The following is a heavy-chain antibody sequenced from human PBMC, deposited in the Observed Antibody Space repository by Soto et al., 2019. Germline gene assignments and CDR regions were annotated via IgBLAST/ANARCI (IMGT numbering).Heavy chain of an antibody. CDR2: IWYDGSNK. CDR3: ARDDCTNGVCYNFDY. J-gene: IGHJ4*02. D-gene: IGHD2-8*01. Sequence: PGGSLRLSCAASGFTFSSYGMHWVRQAPGKGLEWVAVIWYDGSNKYYADSVKGRFTISRDNSKNTLYLQMNSLRAEDTAVYYCARDDCTNGVCYNFDYWGQGTLVTVSS. CDR1: GFTFSSYG. V-gene: IGHV3-33*01.